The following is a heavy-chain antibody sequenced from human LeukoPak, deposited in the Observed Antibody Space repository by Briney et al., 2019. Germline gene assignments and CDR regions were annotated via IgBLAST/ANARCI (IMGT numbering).Heavy chain of an antibody. V-gene: IGHV1-69*13. CDR3: ARHGYSSEYYFDY. D-gene: IGHD6-25*01. CDR2: IIPIFGTA. Sequence: GASVTVSCTASGGTFSSYAISWVRQAPGQGLEWMGGIIPIFGTANYAQKFQGRVTITADESTSTAYMELSSLRSEGTAVYYCARHGYSSEYYFDYWGQGTLVTVSS. J-gene: IGHJ4*02. CDR1: GGTFSSYA.